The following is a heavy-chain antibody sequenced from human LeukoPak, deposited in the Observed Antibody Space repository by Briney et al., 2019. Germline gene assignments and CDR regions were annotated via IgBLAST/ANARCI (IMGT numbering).Heavy chain of an antibody. J-gene: IGHJ4*02. CDR2: ISSSGSTI. CDR1: GFTFSSYE. D-gene: IGHD3-22*01. CDR3: ARAYYDSSGDY. Sequence: TGGALRLSCAASGFTFSSYEMNWVRQAPGKGLEWVSYISSSGSTIYYADSVKGRFTSSRDNAKNLLYLQMNSLRAEDTAVYYCARAYYDSSGDYWGQGTLVTVSS. V-gene: IGHV3-48*03.